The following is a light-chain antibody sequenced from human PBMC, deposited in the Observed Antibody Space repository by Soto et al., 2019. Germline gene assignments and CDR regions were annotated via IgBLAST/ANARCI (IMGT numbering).Light chain of an antibody. J-gene: IGKJ2*01. CDR3: QQTYTTRVYT. CDR1: QSISIN. CDR2: AAS. V-gene: IGKV1-39*01. Sequence: DILLTQSPTSLSASVGDTVTITCRASQSISINLNWYQHRPGEAPKVLIYAASTLATGAPSRFSGTGVATDFTLTISSLQLEDFATYYCQQTYTTRVYTFGQGTKLEFK.